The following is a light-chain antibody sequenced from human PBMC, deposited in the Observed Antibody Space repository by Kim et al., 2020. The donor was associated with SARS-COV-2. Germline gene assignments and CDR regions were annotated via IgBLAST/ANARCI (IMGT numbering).Light chain of an antibody. Sequence: GRQITSSCAGASSDVGALSLVSAYEQHPGRAHKLMIYDVTERPSGISNRFSGSRSGNTAALTISGLQDEDEAGYHCSSFTTRSTWVFGGGTQLTVL. CDR2: DVT. V-gene: IGLV2-14*04. CDR3: SSFTTRSTWV. J-gene: IGLJ3*02. CDR1: SSDVGALSL.